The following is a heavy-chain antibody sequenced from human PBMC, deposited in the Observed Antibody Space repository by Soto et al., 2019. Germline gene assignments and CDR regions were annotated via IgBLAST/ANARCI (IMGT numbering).Heavy chain of an antibody. CDR3: ARDLKLWFGAYVFDY. D-gene: IGHD3-10*01. CDR1: GFTFSSYA. Sequence: AGGSLRLSCASSGFTFSSYAMHWVRQAPGKGLEWVAVISYDGSNQYYADSVKGRFTISRDNSKNTLYVQMNSLRAEDTAVYYCARDLKLWFGAYVFDYWGQGTLVTVSS. J-gene: IGHJ4*02. V-gene: IGHV3-30-3*01. CDR2: ISYDGSNQ.